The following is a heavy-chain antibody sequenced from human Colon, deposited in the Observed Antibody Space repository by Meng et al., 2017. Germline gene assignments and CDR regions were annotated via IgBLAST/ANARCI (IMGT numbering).Heavy chain of an antibody. J-gene: IGHJ4*02. CDR3: TRAPSSTMVRGVIIPYYFDY. D-gene: IGHD3-10*01. CDR1: GFTFGDYA. Sequence: GGSPRLSCTASGFTFGDYAMSWVRQAPGKGLEWVGFIRSKAYGGITEYAASVKGRFTISRDDSKSIAYLQMNSLKTEDTAVYYCTRAPSSTMVRGVIIPYYFDYWGQGTLVTVSS. V-gene: IGHV3-49*04. CDR2: IRSKAYGGIT.